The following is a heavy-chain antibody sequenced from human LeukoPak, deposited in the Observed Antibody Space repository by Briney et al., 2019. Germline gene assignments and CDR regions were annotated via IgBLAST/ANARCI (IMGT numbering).Heavy chain of an antibody. CDR1: GGTFSSYA. V-gene: IGHV1-69*04. CDR2: IIPILGIA. Sequence: GPSVKVSCKASGGTFSSYAISWVRQAPGQGLEWMGRIIPILGIANYAQKFQGRVTITADKSTSTAYMELSSLRSEDTAVYYCARGTPYGITIFGVAYGMDVWGQGTTVTVSS. D-gene: IGHD3-3*01. CDR3: ARGTPYGITIFGVAYGMDV. J-gene: IGHJ6*02.